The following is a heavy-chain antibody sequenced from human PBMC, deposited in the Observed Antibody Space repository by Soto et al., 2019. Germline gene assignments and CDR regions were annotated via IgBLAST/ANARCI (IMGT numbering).Heavy chain of an antibody. Sequence: PSETLSLTCTVSGGSISSSSYYWGWIRQPPRKGLEWIGSIYYSGSTYYNPSLKSRVTISVDTSKNQFSLKLSSVTAADTAVYYCARHLDYSGYDYEWFDPWGQGTLVTVSS. V-gene: IGHV4-39*01. CDR2: IYYSGST. J-gene: IGHJ5*02. CDR3: ARHLDYSGYDYEWFDP. CDR1: GGSISSSSYY. D-gene: IGHD5-12*01.